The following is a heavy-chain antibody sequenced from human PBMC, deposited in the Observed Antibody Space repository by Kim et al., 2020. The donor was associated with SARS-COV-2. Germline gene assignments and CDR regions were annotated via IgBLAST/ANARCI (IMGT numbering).Heavy chain of an antibody. Sequence: SVKVSCKASGGTFSSYAISWVRQAPGQGLEWMGGIIPIFGTANYAQKFQGRVTITADESTSTAYMELSSLRSEDTAVYYCAKADFRYYYGSGSQTGGFWFDPWGQGTLVTVSS. D-gene: IGHD3-10*01. J-gene: IGHJ5*02. V-gene: IGHV1-69*13. CDR1: GGTFSSYA. CDR3: AKADFRYYYGSGSQTGGFWFDP. CDR2: IIPIFGTA.